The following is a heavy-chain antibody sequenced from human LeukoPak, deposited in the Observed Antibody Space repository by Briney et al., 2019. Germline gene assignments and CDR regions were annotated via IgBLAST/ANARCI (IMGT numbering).Heavy chain of an antibody. Sequence: SETLSLTCAVYGGSFSGYYLSWIRQPPGKGLEWIGEINHSGGTKYNPSLKSRVTISVDTSKNQFSLKLRSVTAADRAVYYCARGPLGSSGSYYKSYSFDYWGQGTLVTVSS. CDR2: INHSGGT. CDR3: ARGPLGSSGSYYKSYSFDY. V-gene: IGHV4-34*01. CDR1: GGSFSGYY. J-gene: IGHJ4*02. D-gene: IGHD3-10*01.